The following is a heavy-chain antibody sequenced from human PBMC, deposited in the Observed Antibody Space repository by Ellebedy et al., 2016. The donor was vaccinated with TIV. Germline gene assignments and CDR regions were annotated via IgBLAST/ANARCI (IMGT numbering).Heavy chain of an antibody. CDR2: ISPNNGGI. CDR3: ARRPTLYVWGSYRPFTP. CDR1: GYSFTGYY. J-gene: IGHJ5*02. V-gene: IGHV1-2*02. Sequence: AASVKVSCKASGYSFTGYYMHWVRQAPGQGLEWMGWISPNNGGISYAQKFQGRVTMTRDTSISTAYMELSSLRSEDTAVYYCARRPTLYVWGSYRPFTPWGQGTLVTVSS. D-gene: IGHD3-16*02.